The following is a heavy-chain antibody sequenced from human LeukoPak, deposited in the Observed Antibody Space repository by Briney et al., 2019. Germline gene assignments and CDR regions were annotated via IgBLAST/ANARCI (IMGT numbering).Heavy chain of an antibody. CDR3: ARASRSSVWFDP. V-gene: IGHV4-31*03. CDR1: GGSISSGGYY. D-gene: IGHD2-15*01. J-gene: IGHJ5*02. Sequence: SETLSLTCTVSGGSISSGGYYWRWIRQHPGKGLEWIGYIYYSGSTYYNPSLKSRVTISVDTSKNQFSLKLSSVTAADTAVYYCARASRSSVWFDPWGQGTLVTVSS. CDR2: IYYSGST.